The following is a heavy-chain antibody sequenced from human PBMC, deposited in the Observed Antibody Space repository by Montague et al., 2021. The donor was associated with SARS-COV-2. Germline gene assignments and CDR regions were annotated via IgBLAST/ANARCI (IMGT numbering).Heavy chain of an antibody. V-gene: IGHV4-34*01. Sequence: SETLSLTCAVYGGSISGYYWTWIRQSPRKGLEWIGEINHSGSTNYNPSLKSRVTISVDTSKNQFSLKLSSVTAADTAVYYCACGEITKPGRNYYYGMDVWGQGTTVTVSS. CDR1: GGSISGYY. D-gene: IGHD1-20*01. CDR2: INHSGST. J-gene: IGHJ6*02. CDR3: ACGEITKPGRNYYYGMDV.